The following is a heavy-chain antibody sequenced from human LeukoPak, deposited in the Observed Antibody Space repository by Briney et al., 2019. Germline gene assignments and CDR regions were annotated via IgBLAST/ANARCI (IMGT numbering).Heavy chain of an antibody. D-gene: IGHD3-22*01. CDR3: ARAHSSGYPTNFDY. V-gene: IGHV4-39*07. J-gene: IGHJ4*02. CDR2: IYHSGST. Sequence: PSETLSLTCTVSGGSISSSSYYWGWIRQPPGKGLEWIGSIYHSGSTYYNPSLKSRVTISVDTSKNQFSLKLSSVTAADTAVYYCARAHSSGYPTNFDYWGQGTLVTVSS. CDR1: GGSISSSSYY.